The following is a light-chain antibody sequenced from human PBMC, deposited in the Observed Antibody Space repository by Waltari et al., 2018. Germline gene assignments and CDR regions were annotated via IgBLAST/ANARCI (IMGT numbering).Light chain of an antibody. Sequence: QSVLTQPPSVSAAPGQRVTISCSGSGSNVGSNYFSWYQQLPGTAPKLLIYDTYKRPSGISDRFSGSKSGTSATLDITGLQTGDEADYFCGTWETDLGLYVFANATKVTVL. CDR2: DTY. V-gene: IGLV1-51*01. CDR1: GSNVGSNY. CDR3: GTWETDLGLYV. J-gene: IGLJ1*01.